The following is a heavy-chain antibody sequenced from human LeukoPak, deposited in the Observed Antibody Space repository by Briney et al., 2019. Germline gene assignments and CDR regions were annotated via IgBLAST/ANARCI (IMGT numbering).Heavy chain of an antibody. V-gene: IGHV3-23*01. Sequence: GGSLRLSCAASGFTFGIYAMSWVRQAPGKGLEWVSAISGSGGSTYYADSVKGRFTISRDNSKNTLYLQMNSLRAEDTAVYYCAKDGGGDSWYFDLWGRGTLVTVSS. CDR1: GFTFGIYA. D-gene: IGHD4-17*01. CDR3: AKDGGGDSWYFDL. J-gene: IGHJ2*01. CDR2: ISGSGGST.